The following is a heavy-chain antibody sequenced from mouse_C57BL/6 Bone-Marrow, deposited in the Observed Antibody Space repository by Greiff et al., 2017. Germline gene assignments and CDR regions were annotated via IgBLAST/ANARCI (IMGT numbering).Heavy chain of an antibody. Sequence: QVQLQQPGAELVKPGASVKLSCKASGYTFTNYWMHWVKQRPGQGLEWIGMMHPNGGSPDYNEKFKSEATLSVDKTSRTAYMELSSLTSGDSAVYSWARSYEYDDYTMDYGGQGTSVTVSS. CDR2: MHPNGGSP. D-gene: IGHD2-4*01. CDR1: GYTFTNYW. J-gene: IGHJ4*01. V-gene: IGHV1-64*01. CDR3: ARSYEYDDYTMDY.